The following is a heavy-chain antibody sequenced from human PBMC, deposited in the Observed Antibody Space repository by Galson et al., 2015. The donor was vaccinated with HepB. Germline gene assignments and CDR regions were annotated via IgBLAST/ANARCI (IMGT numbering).Heavy chain of an antibody. V-gene: IGHV3-7*01. Sequence: SLRLSCAASGFTFSNYWMSWVRQAPGKGLEWVANIAEDGSDKYYVDSVKGRFSISRDNGKSSLFLQMNSLRAEDTAVYYCARHKVNTAAREYWGQGTLVTVSS. D-gene: IGHD5-18*01. CDR2: IAEDGSDK. J-gene: IGHJ4*02. CDR1: GFTFSNYW. CDR3: ARHKVNTAAREY.